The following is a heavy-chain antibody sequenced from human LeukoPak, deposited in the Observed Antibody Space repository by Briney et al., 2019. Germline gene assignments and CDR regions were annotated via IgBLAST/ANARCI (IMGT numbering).Heavy chain of an antibody. Sequence: GGSLRLSCAGSGFTFSDYYMSWIRQAPGKGLEWVSYISSSDSTTYYTDSVKGRFTISRDNAKNSLYLQVNSLRADDTAVYYCARADCSSTSCYELDYWGQGTLVTVSS. CDR2: ISSSDSTT. J-gene: IGHJ4*02. D-gene: IGHD2-2*01. CDR3: ARADCSSTSCYELDY. V-gene: IGHV3-11*04. CDR1: GFTFSDYY.